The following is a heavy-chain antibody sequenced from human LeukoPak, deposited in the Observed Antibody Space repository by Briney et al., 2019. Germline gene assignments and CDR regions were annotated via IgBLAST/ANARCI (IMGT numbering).Heavy chain of an antibody. Sequence: SETLSLACTVSGGSISSHFWSWIRQPPGMGLEWIGYAYYSGSTNYNPSLKSRVTISLDTSKNQFSLKLSSVTAADTAVYYCARGIFRVCDLDVWGQGTTVTVSS. V-gene: IGHV4-59*11. J-gene: IGHJ6*02. D-gene: IGHD2-21*01. CDR2: AYYSGST. CDR3: ARGIFRVCDLDV. CDR1: GGSISSHF.